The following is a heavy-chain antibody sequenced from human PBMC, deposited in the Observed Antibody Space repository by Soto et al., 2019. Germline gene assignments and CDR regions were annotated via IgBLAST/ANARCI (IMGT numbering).Heavy chain of an antibody. V-gene: IGHV1-46*01. D-gene: IGHD3-3*01. CDR3: ARSSGGNFGIIIEGSNWFDP. Sequence: GASVKVSCKAPGDTFTSYYLNWVRQAPGQGLEWMGVINPQGGSTKYAQKFQGRVTMTRDTSRSTVYMELRSLRSDDTAIYYCARSSGGNFGIIIEGSNWFDPWGQGTLVTVSS. CDR2: INPQGGST. CDR1: GDTFTSYY. J-gene: IGHJ5*02.